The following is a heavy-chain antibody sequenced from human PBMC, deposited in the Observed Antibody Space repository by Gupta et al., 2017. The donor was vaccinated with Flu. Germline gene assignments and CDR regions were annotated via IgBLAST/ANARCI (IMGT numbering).Heavy chain of an antibody. Sequence: QVQLVQSGAEVQTPGASVKVSCRTSGFTFIAFFIPWVRQAPGQGPEWMGWIDPSTGGTKYAQKFQGRVAMTGDTSINTIYMELSRLKSDDTAVYFCARGVPFIAAAGVSAHNWFAPWGQGTQVIVSP. CDR2: IDPSTGGT. D-gene: IGHD6-25*01. CDR1: GFTFIAFF. V-gene: IGHV1-2*02. CDR3: ARGVPFIAAAGVSAHNWFAP. J-gene: IGHJ5*02.